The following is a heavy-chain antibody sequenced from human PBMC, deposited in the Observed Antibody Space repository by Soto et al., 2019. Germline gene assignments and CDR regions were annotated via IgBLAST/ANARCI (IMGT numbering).Heavy chain of an antibody. CDR2: IYYSGST. V-gene: IGHV4-39*01. Sequence: SETLSLTCTVSGDSISSSTYYSGWIRQPPGKALEWIGSIYYSGSTYYNPSLQSRVTISVDTSKNQFSLKLSSVTAADTAVYYCARHVRDPTTGNWYGGFEYWGQGALVTVSS. CDR3: ARHVRDPTTGNWYGGFEY. J-gene: IGHJ4*02. CDR1: GDSISSSTYY. D-gene: IGHD1-1*01.